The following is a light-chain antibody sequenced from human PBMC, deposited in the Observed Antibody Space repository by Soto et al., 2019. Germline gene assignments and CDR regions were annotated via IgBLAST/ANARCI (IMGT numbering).Light chain of an antibody. J-gene: IGKJ4*01. Sequence: DIQMAQSPSTLSASVGERVTITCRASQSISSWLSWYQQKPGKAPKLLIYKASSLESGVPSRFSGSGSGTDFPLTISSLQPEDSATYYCQQTYNVPLTFGGGTKVDIK. V-gene: IGKV1-5*03. CDR3: QQTYNVPLT. CDR1: QSISSW. CDR2: KAS.